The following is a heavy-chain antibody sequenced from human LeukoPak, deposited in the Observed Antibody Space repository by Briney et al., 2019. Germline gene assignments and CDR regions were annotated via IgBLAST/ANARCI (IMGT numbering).Heavy chain of an antibody. V-gene: IGHV3-33*01. CDR1: GFTFRNYG. CDR3: TRGPGRSSSPYYGMDV. CDR2: IWYDGSRK. Sequence: GGSLRLSCAASGFTFRNYGMHWVRQAPGKGLEWVAIIWYDGSRKYYLDSVKGRFTISRDNSKNMPYLQMSSLRAEDTAVYYCTRGPGRSSSPYYGMDVWGQGTTVTVPS. D-gene: IGHD6-6*01. J-gene: IGHJ6*02.